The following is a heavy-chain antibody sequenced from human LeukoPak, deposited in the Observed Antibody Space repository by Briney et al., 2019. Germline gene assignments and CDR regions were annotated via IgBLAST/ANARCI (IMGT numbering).Heavy chain of an antibody. CDR2: ISWNSGII. D-gene: IGHD1-26*01. V-gene: IGHV3-9*01. CDR3: ARDPYSGSYSDYYYYYMDV. Sequence: PGGSLRLSCADSGFTFDDYAMYWVRQAPGKGLEWVSGISWNSGIIGYADSVKGRFTISRDNAKNSLYLQLNSLRAEDTAVYYCARDPYSGSYSDYYYYYMDVWGKGTTVTVSS. J-gene: IGHJ6*03. CDR1: GFTFDDYA.